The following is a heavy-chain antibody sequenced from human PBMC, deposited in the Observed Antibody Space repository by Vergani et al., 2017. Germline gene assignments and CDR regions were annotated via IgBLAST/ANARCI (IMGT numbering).Heavy chain of an antibody. J-gene: IGHJ3*02. CDR3: ARGGPSRMLNYYDSSGYRRGAHRAFDI. CDR2: INHSGST. V-gene: IGHV4-34*01. D-gene: IGHD3-22*01. CDR1: GGSFSGYY. Sequence: QVQLQQWGAGLLKPSETLSLTCAVYGGSFSGYYWSWIRQPPGKGLEWIGEINHSGSTNYNPSLKSRVTISVDTSKNQFSLKLSSVTAADTAVYYCARGGPSRMLNYYDSSGYRRGAHRAFDIWGQGTMVTVSS.